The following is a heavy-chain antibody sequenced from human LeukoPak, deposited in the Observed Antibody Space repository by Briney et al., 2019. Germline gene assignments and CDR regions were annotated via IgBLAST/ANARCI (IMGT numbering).Heavy chain of an antibody. CDR1: GFTFSSYS. CDR2: ISSSSSYI. CDR3: ARDRSGSYGY. V-gene: IGHV3-21*01. Sequence: GGSLRLSCAASGFTFSSYSMNWVRQAPGKGLEWVSSISSSSSYIYYADSVKGRFTVSRDSAKNSLYLQMNSLRAEDTAVYYCARDRSGSYGYWGQGTLVTVSS. D-gene: IGHD1-26*01. J-gene: IGHJ4*02.